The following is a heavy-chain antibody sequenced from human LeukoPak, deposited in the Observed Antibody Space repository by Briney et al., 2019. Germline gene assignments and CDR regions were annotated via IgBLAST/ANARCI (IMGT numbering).Heavy chain of an antibody. V-gene: IGHV4-34*01. CDR3: ARLTGDGDYVGRFDY. CDR1: GGSFSGYY. CDR2: IYYRGST. J-gene: IGHJ4*02. D-gene: IGHD4-17*01. Sequence: SETLSLTCAVYGGSFSGYYWSWIRHPPGKRLECFGSIYYRGSTYYNPSLKSRVTISVDTSKNQFSLKLSSVTAADTAVYYCARLTGDGDYVGRFDYWGQGTLVTVSS.